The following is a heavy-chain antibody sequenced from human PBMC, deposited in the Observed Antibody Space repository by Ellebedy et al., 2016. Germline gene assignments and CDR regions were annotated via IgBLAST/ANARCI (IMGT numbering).Heavy chain of an antibody. CDR2: ISSSSSTI. V-gene: IGHV3-48*01. CDR1: GFPFSSYS. J-gene: IGHJ4*02. Sequence: GGSLRLXXVASGFPFSSYSMKWVRRAPGKGLEWVSYISSSSSTILYADSVKGRFTISRDNAKNSLYLQMKSLRAEDTAVYYCATTKGEYWPYWGQGTLVTVSS. CDR3: ATTKGEYWPY. D-gene: IGHD2-8*02.